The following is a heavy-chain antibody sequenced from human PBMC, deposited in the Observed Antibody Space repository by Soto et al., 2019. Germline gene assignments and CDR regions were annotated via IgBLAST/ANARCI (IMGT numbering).Heavy chain of an antibody. CDR2: VSAYNGNT. V-gene: IGHV1-18*01. D-gene: IGHD3-10*01. CDR1: GYSFTSYG. CDR3: ARDNGFGASDV. Sequence: QVQLVQSGAEVKKPGASVKVSCKASGYSFTSYGISWVRQAPGQGLEWMGWVSAYNGNTNYAQKLQGRVTITTETSTSTAYSELRRLRSDDTSVYYCARDNGFGASDVWGQGTTVTVSS. J-gene: IGHJ6*02.